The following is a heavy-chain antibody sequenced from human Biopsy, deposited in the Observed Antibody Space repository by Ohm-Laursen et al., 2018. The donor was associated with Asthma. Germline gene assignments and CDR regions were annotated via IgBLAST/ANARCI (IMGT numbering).Heavy chain of an antibody. J-gene: IGHJ4*02. CDR1: GDILSSFG. V-gene: IGHV1-69*05. CDR3: ARAGALIVGATMGY. Sequence: SSVKVSCKAHGDILSSFGIKWVRKAPGQGLEWMGGVIPIYGTTHTAQKFQGRVTMTRDTSTSTVYMELSSLRSEDTAVYYCARAGALIVGATMGYWGQGTLVTVSS. CDR2: VIPIYGTT. D-gene: IGHD1-26*01.